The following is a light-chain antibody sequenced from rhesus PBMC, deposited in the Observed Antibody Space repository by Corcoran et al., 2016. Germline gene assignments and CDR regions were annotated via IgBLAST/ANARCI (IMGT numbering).Light chain of an antibody. V-gene: IGKV1-38*01. CDR3: PQRNSYPPT. CDR2: DSH. J-gene: IGKJ1*01. CDR1: QGISSY. Sequence: DIQLTQSPSSLSASVGDRVTITCRASQGISSYLAWYQQKSGKAPKLLIYDSHNLQSGVPSRFSGSGVGTEFTLTSSSLQPEDFATYCCPQRNSYPPTFGQGTKVEIK.